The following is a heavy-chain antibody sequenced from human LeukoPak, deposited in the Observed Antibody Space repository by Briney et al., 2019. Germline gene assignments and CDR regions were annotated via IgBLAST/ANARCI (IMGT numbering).Heavy chain of an antibody. V-gene: IGHV4-39*01. J-gene: IGHJ3*02. Sequence: SETLSLTCTVSGGSISSSSYYWGWIRQPPGKGLEWIGSIYYSGSTYYNPSLKSRVNISVDTSKDQFSMKLSTVTAADTAEYYCASAHSRYCSSTSCYRTHAFDIWGQGTMVTVSS. D-gene: IGHD2-2*01. CDR1: GGSISSSSYY. CDR3: ASAHSRYCSSTSCYRTHAFDI. CDR2: IYYSGST.